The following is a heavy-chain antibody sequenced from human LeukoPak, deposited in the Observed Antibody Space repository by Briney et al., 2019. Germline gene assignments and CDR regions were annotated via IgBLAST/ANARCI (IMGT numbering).Heavy chain of an antibody. Sequence: SETLSLTCTVSGGSISSSSYYWGWIRQPPGKGLEWIGTIYYSGTTYYNPSLKSRVTISVDTSKNQFSLKLSSVTAADTAVYYCARALVVAATTRFDPWGQGTLVTVSS. CDR3: ARALVVAATTRFDP. J-gene: IGHJ5*02. CDR1: GGSISSSSYY. CDR2: IYYSGTT. D-gene: IGHD2-15*01. V-gene: IGHV4-39*07.